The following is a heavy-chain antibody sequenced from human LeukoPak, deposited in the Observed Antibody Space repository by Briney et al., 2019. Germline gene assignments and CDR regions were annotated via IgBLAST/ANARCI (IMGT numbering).Heavy chain of an antibody. CDR1: GFTFSSYS. Sequence: GGSLRLSCAASGFTFSSYSMNWVRQAPGKGLEWVSSISSSSSYIYYADSVKGRFTISRDNAKNSLYLQMNSLRAEDTAVYYCARADRLTPLRYYYGMDVWGQGTTVTVSS. D-gene: IGHD1-14*01. CDR3: ARADRLTPLRYYYGMDV. J-gene: IGHJ6*02. V-gene: IGHV3-21*01. CDR2: ISSSSSYI.